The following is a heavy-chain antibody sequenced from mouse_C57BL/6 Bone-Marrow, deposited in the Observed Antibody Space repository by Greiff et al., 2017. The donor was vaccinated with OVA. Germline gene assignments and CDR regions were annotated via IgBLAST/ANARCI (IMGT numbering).Heavy chain of an antibody. CDR2: IYPGDGDT. D-gene: IGHD1-1*01. V-gene: IGHV1-82*01. CDR1: GYAFSSSW. J-gene: IGHJ4*01. CDR3: ARRAYYYGSSSLYYAMDY. Sequence: VQLQQSGPELVKPGASVKISCKASGYAFSSSWMNWVKQRPGKGLEWIGRIYPGDGDTNYNGKFKGKATLTADKSSSTAYMQLSSLTSEDSAVYFCARRAYYYGSSSLYYAMDYWGQGTSVTVSS.